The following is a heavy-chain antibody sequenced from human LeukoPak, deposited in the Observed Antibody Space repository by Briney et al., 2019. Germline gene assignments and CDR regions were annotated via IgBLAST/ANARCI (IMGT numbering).Heavy chain of an antibody. CDR2: IYYSGST. V-gene: IGHV4-39*07. CDR3: ARCEVTATQVDS. J-gene: IGHJ5*01. Sequence: PSETLSLTCTVSRGSISSTSYYWGWIRQPPGKGLEWIGSIYYSGSTYYNPSLKSRVTISVDTSKNQFSLKLSSVTAADTAVYYCARCEVTATQVDSWSQGALVTVSS. D-gene: IGHD2-21*02. CDR1: RGSISSTSYY.